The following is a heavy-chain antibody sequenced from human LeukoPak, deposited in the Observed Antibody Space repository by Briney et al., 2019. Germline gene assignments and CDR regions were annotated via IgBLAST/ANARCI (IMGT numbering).Heavy chain of an antibody. D-gene: IGHD6-19*01. CDR3: ARANGWYEVPAYYFDY. V-gene: IGHV3-15*01. J-gene: IGHJ4*02. CDR2: IKSKTDGGTT. Sequence: GGSLRLSCAASGFTFSNAWMSWVRQAPGKGLEWVGRIKSKTDGGTTDYAAPVKGRFTISRDNSKNTLYLQMNSLRAEDTAVYYCARANGWYEVPAYYFDYWGQGTLVTVSS. CDR1: GFTFSNAW.